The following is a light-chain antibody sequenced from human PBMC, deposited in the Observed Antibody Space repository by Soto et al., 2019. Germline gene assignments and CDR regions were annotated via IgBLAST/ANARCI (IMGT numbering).Light chain of an antibody. J-gene: IGKJ5*01. CDR2: KAS. CDR1: QTVSRW. CDR3: QQFHSFPIT. V-gene: IGKV1-5*03. Sequence: DIQMTQSPSTLSASVGDRVSITCRASQTVSRWLAWYQQKPGRAPQLLIEKASTLESGVPSRFSGSGSGTDFTLTINSLQPEDYATYYCQQFHSFPITFGQGTRLEIK.